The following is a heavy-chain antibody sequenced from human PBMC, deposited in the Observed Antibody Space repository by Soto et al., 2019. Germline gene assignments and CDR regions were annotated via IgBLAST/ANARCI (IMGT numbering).Heavy chain of an antibody. D-gene: IGHD6-19*01. V-gene: IGHV3-64*01. CDR2: ISSNGGST. Sequence: GGSLRLSCAASGFTFSSYAMHWVRQAPGKGLEYVSAISSNGGSTYYANSVKGRFTISRDNSKNTLYLQMGSLRAEDMAVYYCIRFRGTAGWYFDLWGRGALVTVSS. CDR1: GFTFSSYA. CDR3: IRFRGTAGWYFDL. J-gene: IGHJ2*01.